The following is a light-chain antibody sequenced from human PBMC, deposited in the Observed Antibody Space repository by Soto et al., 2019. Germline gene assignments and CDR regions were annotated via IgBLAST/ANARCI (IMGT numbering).Light chain of an antibody. CDR3: AAWDVSLNGPV. CDR2: SNN. Sequence: QAVLTQPPSASGTPGQRVTISCSGSSSNIGSNTVNWYQQLPGTAPKLLIYSNNQRPSGVPDRFSGSNSGTSASLAISGLQSEDEADDYCAAWDVSLNGPVFGGGTKLTVL. V-gene: IGLV1-44*01. J-gene: IGLJ2*01. CDR1: SSNIGSNT.